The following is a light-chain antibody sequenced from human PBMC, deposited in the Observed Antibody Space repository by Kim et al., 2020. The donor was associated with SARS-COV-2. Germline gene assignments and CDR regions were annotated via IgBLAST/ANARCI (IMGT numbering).Light chain of an antibody. J-gene: IGKJ2*01. CDR1: QSISTW. CDR2: KAA. Sequence: APFGDIGTVTCRASQSISTWLAWFQQKPGNAPKLLIYKAANLESDVPSRCSGSGSRTEFTLTISSLQPDDFATYYCQQYDSYPYTVGQGTKLEI. V-gene: IGKV1-5*03. CDR3: QQYDSYPYT.